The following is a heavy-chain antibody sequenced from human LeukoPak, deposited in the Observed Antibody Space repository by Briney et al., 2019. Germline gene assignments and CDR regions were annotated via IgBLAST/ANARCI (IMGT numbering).Heavy chain of an antibody. CDR2: ISSSSSYI. D-gene: IGHD3-22*01. V-gene: IGHV3-21*01. CDR3: ARASRFTMTVVI. CDR1: RFTVSGNY. Sequence: GGSLRLSCASSRFTVSGNYMTWVRQAPGKGLEWVSSISSSSSYIYYADSVKGRFTISRDNAKNSLYLQMNSLRAEDTAVYYCARASRFTMTVVIWGQGTMVTVSS. J-gene: IGHJ3*01.